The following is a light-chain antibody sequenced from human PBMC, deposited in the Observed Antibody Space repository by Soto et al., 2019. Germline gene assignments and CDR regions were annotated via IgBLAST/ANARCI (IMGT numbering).Light chain of an antibody. Sequence: SYELTQPPSVSVSPGQTASITCSGHKLGNKYACWYQQKPGQSPVLVIYQDIKRPSGIPERFSCSNSGNTATLTISGTQALEEADYYCQAWDSSTVVFGGGTKLTVL. CDR2: QDI. CDR1: KLGNKY. CDR3: QAWDSSTVV. J-gene: IGLJ2*01. V-gene: IGLV3-1*01.